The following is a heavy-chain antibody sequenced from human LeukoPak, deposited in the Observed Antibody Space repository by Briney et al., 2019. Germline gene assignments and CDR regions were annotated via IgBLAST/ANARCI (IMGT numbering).Heavy chain of an antibody. CDR3: ARGTTKHYDS. J-gene: IGHJ4*02. CDR2: IYASGSS. V-gene: IGHV4-4*07. D-gene: IGHD1-1*01. CDR1: GGSISHYY. Sequence: PSETLTLTCIVSGGSISHYYWSWVRQPAGKGLEWVGRIYASGSSDYNPSLESRVTMSIDTSKNQFSLRLSSVTAADTAMYYCARGTTKHYDSWGQGTLVTVSS.